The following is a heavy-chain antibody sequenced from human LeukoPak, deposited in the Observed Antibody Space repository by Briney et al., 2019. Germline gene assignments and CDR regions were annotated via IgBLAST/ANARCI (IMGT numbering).Heavy chain of an antibody. V-gene: IGHV3-21*01. D-gene: IGHD3-22*01. CDR1: GFTFSSYS. J-gene: IGHJ4*02. CDR3: AKAPPLYDSSGYSLLTLDY. Sequence: PGGSLRLSCAASGFTFSSYSMNWVRQAPGKGLEWVSSISSSSSYIYYADSVKGRFTISRDNAKNSLYLQMNSLRAEDTAVYYCAKAPPLYDSSGYSLLTLDYWGQGTLVTVSS. CDR2: ISSSSSYI.